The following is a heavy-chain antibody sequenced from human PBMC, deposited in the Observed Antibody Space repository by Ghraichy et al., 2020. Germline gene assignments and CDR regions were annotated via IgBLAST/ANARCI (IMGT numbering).Heavy chain of an antibody. CDR3: ARARATFDFWSGYDYYYYGMDV. Sequence: SETLSLTCTVSGGSVSSGSYYWSWIRQPPGKGLEWIGYIYYSGSTNYNPSLKSRVTISVDTSKNQFSLKLSSVTAADTAVYYCARARATFDFWSGYDYYYYGMDVWGQGTTVTVSS. V-gene: IGHV4-61*01. J-gene: IGHJ6*02. CDR2: IYYSGST. CDR1: GGSVSSGSYY. D-gene: IGHD3-3*01.